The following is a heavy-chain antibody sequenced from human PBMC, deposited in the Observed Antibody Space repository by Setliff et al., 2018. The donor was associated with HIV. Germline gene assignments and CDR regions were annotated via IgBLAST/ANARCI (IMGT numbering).Heavy chain of an antibody. CDR3: TAGHYGPNP. Sequence: GGSLRLSCAASGFTFSGYAMNWVRQAPGKGLEWISYITSDGSVKYYADSVKGRFTISRDNAGRSLYLQMNSLKVEDTALYYCTAGHYGPNPWGQGTPVTVSS. D-gene: IGHD3-10*01. J-gene: IGHJ5*02. CDR1: GFTFSGYA. V-gene: IGHV3-48*03. CDR2: ITSDGSVK.